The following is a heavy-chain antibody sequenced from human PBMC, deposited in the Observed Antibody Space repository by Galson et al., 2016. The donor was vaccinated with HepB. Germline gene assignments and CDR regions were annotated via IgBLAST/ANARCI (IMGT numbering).Heavy chain of an antibody. CDR2: IFQSGST. V-gene: IGHV4-34*12. CDR1: DESFSGHY. CDR3: ARDPTYYYGTGDYSKEGGTRHYYYGRDV. Sequence: SETLSLTCGVYDESFSGHYWTWIRLPPGKGLEWIGEIFQSGSTNYNPSLKSRVTISVDTSKNQFSLRLSSVTAADTAVYYCARDPTYYYGTGDYSKEGGTRHYYYGRDVWGQGTTVNVSS. D-gene: IGHD3-10*01. J-gene: IGHJ6*02.